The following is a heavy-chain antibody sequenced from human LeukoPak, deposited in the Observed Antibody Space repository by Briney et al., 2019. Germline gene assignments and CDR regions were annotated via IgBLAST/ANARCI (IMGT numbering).Heavy chain of an antibody. CDR2: INSDGINT. CDR3: ARDLGQYYDTSDNWFDP. V-gene: IGHV3-74*01. Sequence: GGSLRLSCAAPGFTFSNYGMHWVRQAPGKGRVWVSRINSDGINTSYADSVKGRFTISRDNAKNTLNLQMNSLRAEDTAVYYCARDLGQYYDTSDNWFDPWGQGTLVTVSS. J-gene: IGHJ5*02. CDR1: GFTFSNYG. D-gene: IGHD3-22*01.